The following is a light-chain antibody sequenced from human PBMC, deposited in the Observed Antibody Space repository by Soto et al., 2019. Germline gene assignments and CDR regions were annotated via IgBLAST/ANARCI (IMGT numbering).Light chain of an antibody. J-gene: IGLJ2*01. CDR2: EGS. CDR1: SSDVGSYNL. CDR3: CSYAGSSTV. Sequence: QSALTQPASVSGSPGQSITISCTGTSSDVGSYNLVSWYQQHPGKAPKLMIYEGSKRPSGVSNRFSRSKSGNTASLTISGLQAEDEADYYCCSYAGSSTVLGGGTKVTVL. V-gene: IGLV2-23*01.